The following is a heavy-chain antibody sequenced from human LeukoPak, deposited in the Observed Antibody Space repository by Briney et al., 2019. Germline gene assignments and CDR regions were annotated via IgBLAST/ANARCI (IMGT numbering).Heavy chain of an antibody. CDR3: TRVGYIAEGIDY. J-gene: IGHJ4*02. D-gene: IGHD5-24*01. CDR2: IKQDGSKK. CDR1: GFPFSSYW. Sequence: GGSLRLSCVASGFPFSSYWMTWVRQAPGKGLEWVANIKQDGSKKSYVDSVKGRFTISRDNAKNSLYLQMYSLRAEDTAIYYCTRVGYIAEGIDYWGQGTLVTVSS. V-gene: IGHV3-7*04.